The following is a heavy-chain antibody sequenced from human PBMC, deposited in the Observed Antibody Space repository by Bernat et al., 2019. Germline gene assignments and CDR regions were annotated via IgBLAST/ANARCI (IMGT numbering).Heavy chain of an antibody. V-gene: IGHV4-34*02. D-gene: IGHD2-2*03. J-gene: IGHJ4*02. Sequence: QVQLSQWGAGLLKPSETLSLTCAVYGGSFSGYYWTWVRQPPEKGLEWIGEIDQSGNTKYNPSLKSRVTISLDTSRNQFSLKLGSVTAADTAVYFCAKDSTSGRFGYCSSTSCYSLDYWGQGTLVTVSS. CDR1: GGSFSGYY. CDR2: IDQSGNT. CDR3: AKDSTSGRFGYCSSTSCYSLDY.